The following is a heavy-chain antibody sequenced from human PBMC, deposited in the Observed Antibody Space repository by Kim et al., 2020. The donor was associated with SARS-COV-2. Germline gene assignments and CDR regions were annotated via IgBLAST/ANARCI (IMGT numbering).Heavy chain of an antibody. CDR1: GYSFTNYW. V-gene: IGHV5-10-1*01. CDR3: ARHGGYCRSTSCYADYYYGMDV. Sequence: GESLKISCKGSGYSFTNYWISWVRLVPGKGLEWMGRIDPSDSYTKYSPSFQGHVTISGDKSISAAYLQWSSLKASDTGMYYCARHGGYCRSTSCYADYYYGMDVWGQGTTVTVSS. CDR2: IDPSDSYT. D-gene: IGHD2-2*01. J-gene: IGHJ6*02.